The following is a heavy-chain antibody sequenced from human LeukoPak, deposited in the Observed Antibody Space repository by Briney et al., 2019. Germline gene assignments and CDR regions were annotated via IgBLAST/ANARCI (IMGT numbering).Heavy chain of an antibody. CDR1: GGSITSSSYY. Sequence: PSETLSLTCTVSGGSITSSSYYWGWIRQPPGKGLEWIGSIYYSGSTYYNPPLKSRVTISVDTSKNQFSLKLSSVTAADTAVYYCARPEHSGYDWGYWGQGTLVTVSS. J-gene: IGHJ4*02. V-gene: IGHV4-39*01. CDR2: IYYSGST. D-gene: IGHD5-12*01. CDR3: ARPEHSGYDWGY.